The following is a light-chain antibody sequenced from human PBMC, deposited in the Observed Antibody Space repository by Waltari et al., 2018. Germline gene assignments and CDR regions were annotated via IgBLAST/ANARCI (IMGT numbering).Light chain of an antibody. V-gene: IGKV3-15*01. J-gene: IGKJ1*01. CDR2: GAS. CDR3: QQYYNWRT. Sequence: EIVMTQSPATLSVSPGERATLSCRASQSVSSNLAWYQQKPGQAPRLLIYGASTRATGNPARFSGSGSGTEFTLTISSLQSEDFAVYYCQQYYNWRTFGQGTKVEIK. CDR1: QSVSSN.